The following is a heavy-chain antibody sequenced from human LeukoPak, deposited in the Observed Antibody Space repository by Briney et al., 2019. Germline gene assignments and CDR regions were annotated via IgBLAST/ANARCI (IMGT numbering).Heavy chain of an antibody. V-gene: IGHV4-39*07. CDR3: ARGFRSPYYFDY. J-gene: IGHJ4*02. CDR1: GGSISSGDYY. Sequence: SETLSLTCTVSGGSISSGDYYWSWIRQPPGKGLEWIGSIYYSGSTYYNPSLKSRVTISVDTSKNQFSLKLSSVTAADTAVYYCARGFRSPYYFDYWGQGTLVTVSS. CDR2: IYYSGST.